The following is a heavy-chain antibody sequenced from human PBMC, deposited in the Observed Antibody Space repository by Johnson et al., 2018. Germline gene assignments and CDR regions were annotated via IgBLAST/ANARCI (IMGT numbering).Heavy chain of an antibody. CDR1: GFTFSSYG. J-gene: IGHJ3*02. CDR3: ANLRTYGSGSYFAFDI. V-gene: IGHV3-30*18. CDR2: ISYDGSNK. D-gene: IGHD3-10*01. Sequence: QVQLVQSGGGVVQPGRSLRLSCAASGFTFSSYGMHWVRQAPGKGLEWVAVISYDGSNKYYADSVKGRFTISRDNSKNTLYLQMNSLRAEDTAVYYCANLRTYGSGSYFAFDIWGQGTMVTVSS.